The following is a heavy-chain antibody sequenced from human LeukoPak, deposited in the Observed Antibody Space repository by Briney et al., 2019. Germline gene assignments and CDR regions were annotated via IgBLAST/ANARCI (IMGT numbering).Heavy chain of an antibody. J-gene: IGHJ6*02. CDR2: IWYDGSNK. D-gene: IGHD3-3*01. CDR3: ARDRESYDFWSAHIGGYYYGMDV. Sequence: GGSLRLSCAASGFTFSSYGMHWVRQAPGKGLEWVAVIWYDGSNKYYADSVKGRFTISRDNSKNTLYLQMNSLRAEDTAVYYCARDRESYDFWSAHIGGYYYGMDVWGQGTTVTVSS. V-gene: IGHV3-33*01. CDR1: GFTFSSYG.